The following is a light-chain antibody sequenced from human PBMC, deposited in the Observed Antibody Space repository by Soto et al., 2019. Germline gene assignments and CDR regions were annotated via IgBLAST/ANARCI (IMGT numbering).Light chain of an antibody. CDR2: GAS. J-gene: IGKJ1*01. Sequence: EIVMTQSPATLSVSPGERATLSCRASQSVTSNLAWYQQKPGQAPRLLIYGASTRATGIPARFSGSGSGTAFTLTISSLQSEDFAVYYCHQYNTRPVTFGQGTKVEIK. CDR1: QSVTSN. CDR3: HQYNTRPVT. V-gene: IGKV3-15*01.